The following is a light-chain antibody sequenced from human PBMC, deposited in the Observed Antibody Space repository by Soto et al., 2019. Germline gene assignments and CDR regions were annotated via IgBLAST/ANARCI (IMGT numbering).Light chain of an antibody. CDR1: STDFVSYNR. Sequence: QSVLAQPPSLSGSPGQSVTISCTGTSTDFVSYNRVSWYQQPPGTAPKLMIYEVSKRPSGVPDRFSGSKSGNTASLTISGLQAADEADYYCSLYTSENAYVFGTGTKATVL. V-gene: IGLV2-18*01. CDR3: SLYTSENAYV. CDR2: EVS. J-gene: IGLJ1*01.